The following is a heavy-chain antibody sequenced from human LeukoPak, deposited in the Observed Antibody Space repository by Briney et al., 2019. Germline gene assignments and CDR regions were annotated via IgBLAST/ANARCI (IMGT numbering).Heavy chain of an antibody. CDR1: GFTFSDYY. V-gene: IGHV3-11*06. CDR2: ISSSSSYI. J-gene: IGHJ4*02. CDR3: ARAMSSSRGPFGY. Sequence: GGSLRLSCAASGFTFSDYYMSWIRQAPGKGLEWVSSISSSSSYIYYADSVKGRFTISRDNAKNSLYLQMNSLRAEDTAVYYCARAMSSSRGPFGYWGQGTLVTVSS. D-gene: IGHD6-13*01.